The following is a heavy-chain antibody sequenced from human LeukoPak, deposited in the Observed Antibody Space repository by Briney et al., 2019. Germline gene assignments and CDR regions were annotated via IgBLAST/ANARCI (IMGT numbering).Heavy chain of an antibody. CDR3: ARGPGIPG. V-gene: IGHV3-21*01. CDR1: GYTFTSYS. Sequence: GGSLRLSCAASGYTFTSYSMSWVRRAPGQGLEWVSSISSSSSYIYYAESLKGRVTISRDNAKNSLDLQMNSLRAEDTAVYYCARGPGIPGWGQGTLVTVSS. J-gene: IGHJ4*02. D-gene: IGHD6-13*01. CDR2: ISSSSSYI.